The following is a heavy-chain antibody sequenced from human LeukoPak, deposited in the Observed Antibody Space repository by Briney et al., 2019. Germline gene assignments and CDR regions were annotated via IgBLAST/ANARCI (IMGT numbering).Heavy chain of an antibody. J-gene: IGHJ3*02. D-gene: IGHD6-13*01. CDR1: GGSFSGYY. V-gene: IGHV4-59*08. Sequence: PSETLSLTCAVYGGSFSGYYWSWIRQPPGKGLEWIGYIYSSGSTNYNPSLKGRVTILLDTSKNQFSLRLMSVTAADTAVYYCARQRSSSPLDAFDIWGQGTMVTVSS. CDR3: ARQRSSSPLDAFDI. CDR2: IYSSGST.